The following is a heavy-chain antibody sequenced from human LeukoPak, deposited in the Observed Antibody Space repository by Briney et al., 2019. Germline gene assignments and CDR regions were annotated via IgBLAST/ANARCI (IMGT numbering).Heavy chain of an antibody. V-gene: IGHV4-59*01. Sequence: SETLSLTCTVSGGSISSYYWSWIRQPPGKGLEWIGYIYYSGSTNYNPSLKSRVTISVDTSKNQFSLKLSSVTAADTAVYYCARGGYYDFWSGYYRPQNWFDPWGQGTLVTVSS. CDR3: ARGGYYDFWSGYYRPQNWFDP. D-gene: IGHD3-3*01. CDR1: GGSISSYY. J-gene: IGHJ5*02. CDR2: IYYSGST.